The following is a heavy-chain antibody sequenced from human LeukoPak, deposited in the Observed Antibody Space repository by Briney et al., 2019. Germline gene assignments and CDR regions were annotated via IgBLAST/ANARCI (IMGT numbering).Heavy chain of an antibody. CDR2: ISGSGGST. CDR3: AKDPIIAAAVQAGDY. V-gene: IGHV3-23*01. D-gene: IGHD6-13*01. J-gene: IGHJ4*02. CDR1: GFTFSSYA. Sequence: PGGSLRLSCAASGFTFSSYALTWVRQAPGKGLEWVSAISGSGGSTYYADSVKGRFTISRDNSKNTLYLQMNSLRAEDTAVYYCAKDPIIAAAVQAGDYWGQGTLVTVSS.